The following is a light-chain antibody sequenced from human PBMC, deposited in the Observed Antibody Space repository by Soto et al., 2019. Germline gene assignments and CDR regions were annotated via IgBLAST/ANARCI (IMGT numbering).Light chain of an antibody. V-gene: IGKV3-15*01. CDR3: QQYNNWPET. CDR1: QSVSSN. Sequence: EIVRTQSPATLSVSLWERATLSCRASQSVSSNLAWYQQKPGQAPRLLIYGASTRATGIPARFSGSGSGTEFTLTISSLQSEDFAVYYCQQYNNWPETFGQGTKVDI. CDR2: GAS. J-gene: IGKJ1*01.